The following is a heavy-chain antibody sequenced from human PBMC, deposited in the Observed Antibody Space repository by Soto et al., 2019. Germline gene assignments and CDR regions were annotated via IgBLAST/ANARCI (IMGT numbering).Heavy chain of an antibody. V-gene: IGHV4-30-4*01. Sequence: SETLSLTCTVSGGSISSGDYYWSWIRQPPGKGLEWIGYIYYSGSTYYNPSLKSRVTISVDTSKNQFSLKLSSVTAADTAVYYCARAPSQYWFDPWGQGTLVTVSS. J-gene: IGHJ5*02. CDR3: ARAPSQYWFDP. CDR2: IYYSGST. CDR1: GGSISSGDYY. D-gene: IGHD6-19*01.